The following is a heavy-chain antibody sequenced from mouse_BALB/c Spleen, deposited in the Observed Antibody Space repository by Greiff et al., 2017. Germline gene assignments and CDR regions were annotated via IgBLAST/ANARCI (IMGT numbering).Heavy chain of an antibody. Sequence: VQLKESGGGLVQPGGSRKLSCAASGFTFSSFGMHWVRQAPEKGLEWVAYISSGSSTIYYADTVKGRFTISRDNTKNTLFLQMTSQRSEDTAMYYGASSGYGNLAWLAYWGQGTLVTVSA. CDR3: ASSGYGNLAWLAY. CDR1: GFTFSSFG. V-gene: IGHV5-17*02. D-gene: IGHD2-1*01. CDR2: ISSGSSTI. J-gene: IGHJ3*01.